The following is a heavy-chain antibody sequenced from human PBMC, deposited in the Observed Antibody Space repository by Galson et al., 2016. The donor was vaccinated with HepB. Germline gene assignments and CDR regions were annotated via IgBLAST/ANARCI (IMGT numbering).Heavy chain of an antibody. CDR1: GYTFITYY. D-gene: IGHD3-22*01. CDR3: ARGRPYYDVIGGDAFDM. J-gene: IGHJ3*02. V-gene: IGHV1-46*01. Sequence: SVKVSCKASGYTFITYYLHWVRQAPGQGLEWMGVINPRGGSTKYAQKFQGRVTMTSDTSTSTFYMDVSSLRPEETAVFFFARGRPYYDVIGGDAFDMWGQGTTVTVSS. CDR2: INPRGGST.